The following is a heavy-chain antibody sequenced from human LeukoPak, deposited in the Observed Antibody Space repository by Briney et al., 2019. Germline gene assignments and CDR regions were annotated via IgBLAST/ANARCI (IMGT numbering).Heavy chain of an antibody. V-gene: IGHV3-48*04. J-gene: IGHJ4*02. CDR1: GFTFSSYG. Sequence: GGSLRLSCAASGFTFSSYGMHWVRQAPGKGLEWISYISSGSDTIYYADSVRGRFTTSRDNAKNSLYLQMNSLGAADTAVYYCARSDAVAAPGHWGQGTLVTVSS. CDR3: ARSDAVAAPGH. D-gene: IGHD6-19*01. CDR2: ISSGSDTI.